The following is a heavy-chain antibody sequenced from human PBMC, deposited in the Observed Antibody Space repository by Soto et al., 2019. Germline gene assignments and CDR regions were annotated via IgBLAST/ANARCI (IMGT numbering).Heavy chain of an antibody. Sequence: QVQLEESGGGVVQTGRSLRLSCAASGFTFSSYGMHWVRQAPGKGLEGVAVISYDGSNKYYADSVKDRFTISGDNSKNTLYLHMNSLRAEDTAVYYCAKDMLSEHIAMVFDYCGQGSLVTVSS. CDR2: ISYDGSNK. CDR1: GFTFSSYG. V-gene: IGHV3-30*18. D-gene: IGHD5-18*01. J-gene: IGHJ4*02. CDR3: AKDMLSEHIAMVFDY.